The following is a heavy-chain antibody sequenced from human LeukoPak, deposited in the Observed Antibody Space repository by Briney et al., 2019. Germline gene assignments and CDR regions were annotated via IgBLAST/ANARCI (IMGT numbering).Heavy chain of an antibody. J-gene: IGHJ4*02. CDR1: GGSISSGSYY. CDR2: INYSGST. D-gene: IGHD4-23*01. Sequence: SETLPLTCTVSGGSISSGSYYWGWIRQPPGKGLEWIGSINYSGSTYYSPSLKSRVTISVDTSKNQFSLKLSSVTAADTAVYYCARRGYSVVRFDYWGQGTLVTVSS. V-gene: IGHV4-39*01. CDR3: ARRGYSVVRFDY.